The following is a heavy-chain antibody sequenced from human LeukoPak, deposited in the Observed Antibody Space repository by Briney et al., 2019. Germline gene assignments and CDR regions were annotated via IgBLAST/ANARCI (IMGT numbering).Heavy chain of an antibody. J-gene: IGHJ6*03. CDR1: GFSFRTHD. V-gene: IGHV3-30*02. CDR2: IQYGGSNE. D-gene: IGHD5-18*01. Sequence: PGGSLRLSCSASGFSFRTHDMSWVRQAPGRGLEWVALIQYGGSNEYYVDSVKGRFTISRDNSKNTLYLQMNSLKPEDTAVYYCAKDGGNRGYSFGQGGDYFYCMDVWGKGTTVTVSS. CDR3: AKDGGNRGYSFGQGGDYFYCMDV.